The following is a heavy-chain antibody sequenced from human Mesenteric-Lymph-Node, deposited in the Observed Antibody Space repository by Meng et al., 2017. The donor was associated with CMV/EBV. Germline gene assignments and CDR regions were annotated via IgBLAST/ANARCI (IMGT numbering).Heavy chain of an antibody. D-gene: IGHD3-3*01. J-gene: IGHJ4*02. Sequence: SETLSLTCAVSGGSISSHNYWSWVRQPPGKGLEWIGSIYYSGSTYYNPSLKSRVTISADTSKNQLSLSLNSVTAADTAVYYCARGVNSVYWGQGVVVTVSS. V-gene: IGHV4-39*07. CDR3: ARGVNSVY. CDR2: IYYSGST. CDR1: GGSISSHNY.